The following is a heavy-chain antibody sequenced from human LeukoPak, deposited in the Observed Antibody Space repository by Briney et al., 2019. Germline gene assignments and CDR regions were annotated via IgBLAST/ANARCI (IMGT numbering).Heavy chain of an antibody. J-gene: IGHJ4*02. Sequence: PSETLSLTCAVYGGSFSGYYWSWIRQPPGKGLEWIGEINHSGSTNYNPSLKSRVTISVATSKNQFSLKLSSVIDADMTVYYCAALATYYYGSGTKYWGQGTLVTVSS. CDR2: INHSGST. CDR3: AALATYYYGSGTKY. V-gene: IGHV4-34*01. CDR1: GGSFSGYY. D-gene: IGHD3-10*01.